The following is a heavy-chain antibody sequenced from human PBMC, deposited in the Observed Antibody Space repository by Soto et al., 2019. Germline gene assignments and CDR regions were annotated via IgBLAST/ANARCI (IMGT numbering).Heavy chain of an antibody. D-gene: IGHD3-10*01. CDR2: ISAYNGNT. CDR3: ARVTLWFGELPFNNQFDP. J-gene: IGHJ5*02. Sequence: QVQLVQSGAEVKKPGASVKVSCKASGYTFTSYGISWVRQAPGQGLEWMGWISAYNGNTNYAQKLEGSVTMTPDTSTSTASMELRSLRSDDTAVYYGARVTLWFGELPFNNQFDPWGQGTLVTVSS. CDR1: GYTFTSYG. V-gene: IGHV1-18*01.